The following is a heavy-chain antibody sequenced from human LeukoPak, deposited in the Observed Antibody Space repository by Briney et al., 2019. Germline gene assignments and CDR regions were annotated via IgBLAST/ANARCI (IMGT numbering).Heavy chain of an antibody. V-gene: IGHV3-48*04. Sequence: PGGSLRLSCAASGFTFSSYSMHWIRQAPGKGLEWVSYINGSSRTMYYADSVKGRFTICRDNAKNSLYLQMNSLRAEDTAVYYCARDLGLYDYGGNIDYWGQGTLVTVSS. J-gene: IGHJ4*02. CDR3: ARDLGLYDYGGNIDY. D-gene: IGHD4-23*01. CDR2: INGSSRTM. CDR1: GFTFSSYS.